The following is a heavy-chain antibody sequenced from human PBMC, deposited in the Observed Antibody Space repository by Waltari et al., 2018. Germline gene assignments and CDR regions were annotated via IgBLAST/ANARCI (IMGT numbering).Heavy chain of an antibody. CDR1: GFSTDYW. Sequence: EVQLVESGGGLVQPGGSLRLSCAASGFSTDYWLDWVRQAPGKGLVWVSRMKTDGTSITYADSVKGRFTISRDSAKNTYYLRMNGLRAEDTAVYYCTTNPGYWGQGTLVTVSS. V-gene: IGHV3-74*03. CDR3: TTNPGY. J-gene: IGHJ4*02. CDR2: MKTDGTSI.